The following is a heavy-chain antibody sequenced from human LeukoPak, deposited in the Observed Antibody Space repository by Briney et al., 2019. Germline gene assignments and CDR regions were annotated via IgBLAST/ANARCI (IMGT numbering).Heavy chain of an antibody. Sequence: PGGSLRLSCAASGFTFSDYYMSWVRQAPGKGLEWVSAISGSGGSTYYADSVKGRFTISRDNSKNTLYLQMNSLRAEDTAVYYCAKDKQQLANFDYWGQGTLVTVSP. V-gene: IGHV3-23*01. CDR1: GFTFSDYY. CDR2: ISGSGGST. D-gene: IGHD6-13*01. CDR3: AKDKQQLANFDY. J-gene: IGHJ4*02.